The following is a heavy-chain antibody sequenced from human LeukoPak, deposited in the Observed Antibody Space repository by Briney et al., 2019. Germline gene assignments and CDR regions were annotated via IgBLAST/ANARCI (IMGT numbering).Heavy chain of an antibody. J-gene: IGHJ5*02. CDR3: ARHGYSGYDSYWFDP. CDR2: IYYSGST. V-gene: IGHV4-59*08. D-gene: IGHD5-12*01. Sequence: TSETLSLTCTVSGGSISSYYWSWIRQPPGKGLEWMGYIYYSGSTNYNPSLKSRVTISVDTSKNQFSLKLSSVTAADTAVYYCARHGYSGYDSYWFDPWGQGTLVTVSS. CDR1: GGSISSYY.